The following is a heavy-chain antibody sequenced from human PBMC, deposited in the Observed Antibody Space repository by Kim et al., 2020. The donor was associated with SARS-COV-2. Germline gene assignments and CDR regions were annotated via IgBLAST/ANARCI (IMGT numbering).Heavy chain of an antibody. CDR1: GGSISSYY. CDR2: IYYSGST. CDR3: ARGMVRGTYDY. Sequence: SETLSLTCTVSGGSISSYYWSWIRQPPGKGLEWIGYIYYSGSTNYNPSLKSRVTISVDTSKNQFSLKLSSVTAADTAVYYCARGMVRGTYDYWGQGTLVTVSS. J-gene: IGHJ4*02. D-gene: IGHD3-10*01. V-gene: IGHV4-59*13.